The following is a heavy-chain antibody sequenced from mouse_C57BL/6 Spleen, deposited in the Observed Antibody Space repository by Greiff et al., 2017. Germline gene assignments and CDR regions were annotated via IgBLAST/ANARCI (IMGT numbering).Heavy chain of an antibody. CDR2: IDPETGGT. CDR1: GYTFTDYE. D-gene: IGHD2-1*01. Sequence: QVRLKQSGAELVRPGASVTLSCKASGYTFTDYEMHWVKQTPVHGLEWIGAIDPETGGTASNQKFKGKAILTADKSSSTAYMELRSLTSEDSAVYYCTRCGDLLSPFAYWGQGTLVTVSA. V-gene: IGHV1-15*01. J-gene: IGHJ3*01. CDR3: TRCGDLLSPFAY.